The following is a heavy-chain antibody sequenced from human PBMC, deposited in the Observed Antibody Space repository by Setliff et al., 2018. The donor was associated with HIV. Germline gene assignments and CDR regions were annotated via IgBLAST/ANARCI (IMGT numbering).Heavy chain of an antibody. CDR3: ARDLPELTGRSFDP. CDR2: IYTSGST. Sequence: SETLSLTCNVSGGSISGYFWTWIRQPAGKGLEWIWRIYTSGSTNYNPSLKSRLSMSIDTSKNHFSLRLTSVTAADTAVYYCARDLPELTGRSFDPWGQGIQVTVSS. J-gene: IGHJ5*02. D-gene: IGHD7-27*01. CDR1: GGSISGYF. V-gene: IGHV4-4*07.